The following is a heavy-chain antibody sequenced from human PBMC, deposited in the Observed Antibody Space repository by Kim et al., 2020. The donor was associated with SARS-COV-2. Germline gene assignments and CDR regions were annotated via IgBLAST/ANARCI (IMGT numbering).Heavy chain of an antibody. J-gene: IGHJ6*02. CDR2: IDWDDDK. CDR1: GFSLSTSGMC. V-gene: IGHV2-70*11. CDR3: ARSSVAVASYGMDV. Sequence: SGPTLVNPTQTLTLTCTFSGFSLSTSGMCVSWIRQPPGKALEWLARIDWDDDKYYTTSLKTRLTISKDTSKNQVVLTMTNMDPVDTATYYCARSSVAVASYGMDVWGQGITVTVSS. D-gene: IGHD6-19*01.